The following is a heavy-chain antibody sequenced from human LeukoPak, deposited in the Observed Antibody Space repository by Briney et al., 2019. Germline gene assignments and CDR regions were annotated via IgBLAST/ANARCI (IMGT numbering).Heavy chain of an antibody. J-gene: IGHJ4*02. V-gene: IGHV1-69*13. CDR3: ARDGIAAASPDY. CDR1: GGTFSSYA. Sequence: GASVKVSCKACGGTFSSYAISWVRQAPGQGLEWMGGIIPIFGTANYAQKFQGRVTITADESTSTAYMELSSLRSEDTAVYYCARDGIAAASPDYWGQGTLVTVSS. D-gene: IGHD6-13*01. CDR2: IIPIFGTA.